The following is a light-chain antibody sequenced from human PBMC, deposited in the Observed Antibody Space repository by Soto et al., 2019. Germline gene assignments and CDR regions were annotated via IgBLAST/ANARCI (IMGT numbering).Light chain of an antibody. V-gene: IGKV1-39*01. Sequence: DVQMTQSPSSLSASVGDRVTITCRASQSITDYLHWYQQKPGKAPNLLIYAASSVQSGVPSRFSGSGSGTDFTLTINSLQPEDFATYYCQQTYYTPQTFGQGTELEIK. CDR1: QSITDY. CDR3: QQTYYTPQT. J-gene: IGKJ2*01. CDR2: AAS.